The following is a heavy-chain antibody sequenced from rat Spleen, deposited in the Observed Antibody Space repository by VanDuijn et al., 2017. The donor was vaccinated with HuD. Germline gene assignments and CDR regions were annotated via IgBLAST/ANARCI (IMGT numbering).Heavy chain of an antibody. V-gene: IGHV5-31*01. J-gene: IGHJ3*01. CDR2: ISNTGGST. D-gene: IGHD1-11*01. CDR3: ARGRDWFAY. Sequence: EVQLVESGGGLVQPGRSLKLSCVTSGFTFNNYWMTWIRQAPGKGLEWIASISNTGGSTYYLDSVKGRFTVSRDNTKNTLFLQMDSLRSEDTATYYCARGRDWFAYWGQGTLVTVSS. CDR1: GFTFNNYW.